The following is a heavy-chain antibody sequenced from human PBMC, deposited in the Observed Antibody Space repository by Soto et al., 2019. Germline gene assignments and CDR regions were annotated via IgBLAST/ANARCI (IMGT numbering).Heavy chain of an antibody. CDR2: ISYDGSNK. Sequence: QVQLVESGGGVVQPGRSLRLSCAASGFTFSSYGMHWVRQAPGKGLEWVAVISYDGSNKYYEDSVKGRFTISRDNSKNTLSMQRNSRRAEDTAVYYCAKDQYCISTSCYLDYYGMDVWGEGTTVTVSS. CDR3: AKDQYCISTSCYLDYYGMDV. J-gene: IGHJ6*04. D-gene: IGHD2-2*01. V-gene: IGHV3-30*18. CDR1: GFTFSSYG.